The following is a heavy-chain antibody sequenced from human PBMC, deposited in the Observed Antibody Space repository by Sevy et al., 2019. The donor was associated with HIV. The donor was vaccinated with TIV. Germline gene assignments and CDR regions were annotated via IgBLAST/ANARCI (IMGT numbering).Heavy chain of an antibody. D-gene: IGHD2-2*01. CDR3: APAYCSSTSCAPNINWFDP. CDR2: INAGNGNT. V-gene: IGHV1-3*01. Sequence: ASVEVSCKASGYTFTSYAMHWVRQAPGQRLEWMGWINAGNGNTKYSQKFQGRITITRDTSASTADMELSSLRSEDTAVYYCAPAYCSSTSCAPNINWFDPWGQGTLVTVSS. CDR1: GYTFTSYA. J-gene: IGHJ5*02.